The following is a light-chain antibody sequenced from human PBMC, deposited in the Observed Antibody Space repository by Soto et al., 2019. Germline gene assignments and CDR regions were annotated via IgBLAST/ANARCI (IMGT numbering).Light chain of an antibody. V-gene: IGKV3-11*01. J-gene: IGKJ5*01. Sequence: EIVLTQSPATLSLSPWERATLSCRASQSVSSYLAWYQQKPGQAPRLLIYDASNRATGIPARFSGSGSGTDFTLTISSLEPEDFAVYYCQQRSTFGQGTRLEIK. CDR3: QQRST. CDR2: DAS. CDR1: QSVSSY.